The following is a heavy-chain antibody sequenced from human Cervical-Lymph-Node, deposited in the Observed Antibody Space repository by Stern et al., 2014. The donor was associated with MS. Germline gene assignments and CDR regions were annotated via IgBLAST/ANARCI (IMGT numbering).Heavy chain of an antibody. V-gene: IGHV1-69*06. J-gene: IGHJ4*02. CDR2: ITPVFGTT. Sequence: VQLVESGAEVKKPGSSVKVSCKASGDTFSSYAINWVRQVPGQGLEGMGGITPVFGTTNYAQKFQGRVTITADKSTNTAYMELMTLRSEDTAVYYCARGGGLVGYFDYWGQGTLVSVSS. CDR1: GDTFSSYA. D-gene: IGHD1-26*01. CDR3: ARGGGLVGYFDY.